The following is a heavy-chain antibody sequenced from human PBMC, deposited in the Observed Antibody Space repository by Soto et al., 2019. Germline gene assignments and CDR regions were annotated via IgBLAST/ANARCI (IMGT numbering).Heavy chain of an antibody. J-gene: IGHJ6*02. CDR1: GDTFSSYA. D-gene: IGHD3-10*02. V-gene: IGHV1-69*13. CDR2: IIPTFGRT. Sequence: SVKVSCKASGDTFSSYAISLVRQAPGKGLEWMGKIIPTFGRTNYAQKFQGRLTISADDSTSTAHMELSSLLSEDTAVYYCARDPLSSFAMDVWGQGTTVTVSS. CDR3: ARDPLSSFAMDV.